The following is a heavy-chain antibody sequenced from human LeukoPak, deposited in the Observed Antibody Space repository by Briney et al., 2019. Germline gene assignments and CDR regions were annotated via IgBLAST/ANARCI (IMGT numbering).Heavy chain of an antibody. CDR1: GFMFSDHY. CDR2: IRNRARGHTT. V-gene: IGHV3-72*01. J-gene: IGHJ4*02. D-gene: IGHD3-9*01. CDR3: ARPNGIDWSIDYFDY. Sequence: PGGSLRLSCAASGFMFSDHYMDWVRHPPGKGLEWVGRIRNRARGHTTEYAASVKGRFTVSRDDSKNSVYLQMNSLKTEDTAVYYCARPNGIDWSIDYFDYWGQGTLVTVSS.